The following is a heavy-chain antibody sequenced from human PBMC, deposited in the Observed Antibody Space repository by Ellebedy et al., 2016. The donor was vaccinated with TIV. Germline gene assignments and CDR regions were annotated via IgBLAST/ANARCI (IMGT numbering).Heavy chain of an antibody. CDR2: TNPNSGGT. CDR3: ARGGVELDHDS. Sequence: AASVKVSCKASGYRFTGSYIHWVRQAPGQGLEWMGWTNPNSGGTNFAQKFQGRVTMTTDTSRSTAYMELSRLRSDDTAVYYCARGGVELDHDSWGQGTLVTVSS. CDR1: GYRFTGSY. V-gene: IGHV1-2*02. J-gene: IGHJ4*02. D-gene: IGHD1-1*01.